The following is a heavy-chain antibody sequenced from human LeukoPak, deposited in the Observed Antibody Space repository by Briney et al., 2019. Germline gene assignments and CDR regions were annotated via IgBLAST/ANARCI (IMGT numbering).Heavy chain of an antibody. D-gene: IGHD3-22*01. CDR2: ISYDGSNK. CDR1: GFTFSSYA. V-gene: IGHV3-30-3*01. Sequence: PGGSLRLSCAASGFTFSSYAMHWVRQAPGKGLEWVAVISYDGSNKYYADSVKGRFTISRDNSKNTLYLQMNSLRAEDTAVYYCARDSYDSSGYYYVEVGQALDYWGQGTLVTVSS. CDR3: ARDSYDSSGYYYVEVGQALDY. J-gene: IGHJ4*02.